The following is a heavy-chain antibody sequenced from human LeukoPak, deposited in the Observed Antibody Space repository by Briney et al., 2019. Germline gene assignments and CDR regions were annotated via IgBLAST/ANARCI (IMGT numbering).Heavy chain of an antibody. CDR1: GDSISSYY. D-gene: IGHD3-16*01. CDR3: ARGGGTLDY. CDR2: IYDSGKT. J-gene: IGHJ4*02. Sequence: PSETLFLTCTVPGDSISSYYWSWIRQPPGKGLEWIGYIYDSGKTNYNASLISRVTISVDTSKNQFSLKLTSVTPADTAVYYCARGGGTLDYWGQGTLVTVSS. V-gene: IGHV4-59*01.